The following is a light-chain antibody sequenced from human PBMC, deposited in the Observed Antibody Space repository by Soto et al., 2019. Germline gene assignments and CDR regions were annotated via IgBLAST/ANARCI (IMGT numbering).Light chain of an antibody. CDR3: HQRSHWLT. V-gene: IGKV3-11*01. CDR2: DAS. CDR1: QSVSSY. J-gene: IGKJ4*01. Sequence: EIVLTQSPATLSLAPGERATLSCRASQSVSSYLAWYQQKPGQAPRLLIYDASNRATGIPARSSGSGSGTYFTLTISSLEPEDFAVYYCHQRSHWLTFGGGTKVEIK.